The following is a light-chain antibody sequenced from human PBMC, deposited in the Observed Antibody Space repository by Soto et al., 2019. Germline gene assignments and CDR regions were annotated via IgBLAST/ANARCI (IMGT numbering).Light chain of an antibody. V-gene: IGLV2-14*01. CDR3: SSYTSSSTLLYV. Sequence: QSALTQPASVSGSPGQSITISRTGPSSDVGGYNYVSWYQQHPGKAPKLMIYDVSNRPSGVSNRFSGSKSGNTASLTISGLQAEDEDDYYCSSYTSSSTLLYVFGTGTKLTV. CDR2: DVS. J-gene: IGLJ1*01. CDR1: SSDVGGYNY.